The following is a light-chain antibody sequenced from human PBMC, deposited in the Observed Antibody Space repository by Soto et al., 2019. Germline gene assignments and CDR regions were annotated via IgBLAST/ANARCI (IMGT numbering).Light chain of an antibody. Sequence: QSVLTQPPSASGTPGQGLTISCSGSRSNIGSNTVDWFQHLAGTAPKLLIYGNYQRPSGVPDRFSGSKSGTSASLAISGLQSEDESDYYCAAWDDSLNGYVFGSGTKLTVL. J-gene: IGLJ1*01. CDR3: AAWDDSLNGYV. V-gene: IGLV1-44*01. CDR2: GNY. CDR1: RSNIGSNT.